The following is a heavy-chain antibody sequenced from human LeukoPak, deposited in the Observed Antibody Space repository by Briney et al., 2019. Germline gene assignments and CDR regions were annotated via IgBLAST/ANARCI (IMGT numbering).Heavy chain of an antibody. V-gene: IGHV1-69*06. D-gene: IGHD2-15*01. CDR3: ARDHTRGSGYLDY. CDR1: GGTFSSYA. J-gene: IGHJ4*02. CDR2: IIPIFGTA. Sequence: ASVKVSCKASGGTFSSYAISWVRQAPGQGLEWMGGIIPIFGTANYAQKFQGRVTITADKSTSTDYMELSSLRSEDTAVYYCARDHTRGSGYLDYWGQGTLVTVAS.